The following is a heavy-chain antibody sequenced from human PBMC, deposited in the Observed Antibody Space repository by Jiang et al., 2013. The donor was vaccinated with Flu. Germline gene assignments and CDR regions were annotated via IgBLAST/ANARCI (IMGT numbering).Heavy chain of an antibody. Sequence: FKGRVTINADTSKNQFSLQLNSVNPEDTAFYYCARSRYSSTPYFDFWGQGSLVTVSS. V-gene: IGHV6-1*01. D-gene: IGHD2-2*01. CDR3: ARSRYSSTPYFDF. J-gene: IGHJ4*02.